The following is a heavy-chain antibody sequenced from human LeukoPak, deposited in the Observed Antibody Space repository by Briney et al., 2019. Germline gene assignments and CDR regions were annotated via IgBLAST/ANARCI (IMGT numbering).Heavy chain of an antibody. CDR3: ARGRVGFDF. CDR2: MRPTSGNT. J-gene: IGHJ4*02. Sequence: AASVKVSCKASGYTFTDNDINWVRQAPGQGLEWMGWMRPTSGNTEYAQKFQGRVTMTRSTPISTAYMELSSLTSEDTAVYYCARGRVGFDFWGQGTLVTVSS. D-gene: IGHD1-26*01. V-gene: IGHV1-8*01. CDR1: GYTFTDND.